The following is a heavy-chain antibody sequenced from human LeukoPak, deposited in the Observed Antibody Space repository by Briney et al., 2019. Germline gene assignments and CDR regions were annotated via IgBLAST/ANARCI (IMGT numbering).Heavy chain of an antibody. V-gene: IGHV3-21*01. CDR3: ARGNSGYDFHFDY. CDR1: GFTFSSYS. Sequence: GGSLRLSCAASGFTFSSYSMNRVRQAPGKGLEWVSSISSSSSYIYYADSVKGRFTISRDNAKNSLYLQMNSLRAEDTAVYYCARGNSGYDFHFDYWGQGTLVTVSS. D-gene: IGHD5-12*01. J-gene: IGHJ4*02. CDR2: ISSSSSYI.